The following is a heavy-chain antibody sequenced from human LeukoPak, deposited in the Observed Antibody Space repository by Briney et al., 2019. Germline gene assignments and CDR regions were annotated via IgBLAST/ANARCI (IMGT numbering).Heavy chain of an antibody. CDR1: GGSISSYY. D-gene: IGHD3-22*01. CDR2: IYYSGST. CDR3: ARSTGDYYDSMENAFDI. Sequence: SETLSLTCTVSGGSISSYYWSWIRQPPGKGLEWIGYIYYSGSTNYNPSLKSRVTISVDTSKNQFSLRLISVTAADTAVYYCARSTGDYYDSMENAFDIWGQGTKVTVSS. J-gene: IGHJ3*02. V-gene: IGHV4-59*01.